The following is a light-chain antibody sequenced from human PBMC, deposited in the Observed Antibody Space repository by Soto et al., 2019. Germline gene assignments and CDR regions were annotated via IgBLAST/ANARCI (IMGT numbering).Light chain of an antibody. V-gene: IGKV3-20*01. Sequence: DIVLTQSPDTLSLSPGERATLSCRASQTVSSSYLAWYQQKPGQAPRLLIYGASSRATGIPDRFSGSGSGTDFTLTISRLEPEDFAVYYCQRYGSSPGGTFGPGTKVDIK. CDR3: QRYGSSPGGT. J-gene: IGKJ3*01. CDR1: QTVSSSY. CDR2: GAS.